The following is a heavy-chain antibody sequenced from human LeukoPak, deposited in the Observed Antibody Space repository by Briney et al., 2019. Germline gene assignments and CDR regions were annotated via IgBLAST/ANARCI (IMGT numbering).Heavy chain of an antibody. CDR3: ARAWSSGWYGLDY. J-gene: IGHJ4*02. CDR2: ISYDGSNK. D-gene: IGHD6-19*01. V-gene: IGHV3-30-3*01. CDR1: GFTFSSYA. Sequence: PGRSLRLSCAASGFTFSSYAMHWVRQAPGKGLEWVAVISYDGSNKYYADSVKGRFTISRDNSKNTLYLQMNSLRAEDTAVYYCARAWSSGWYGLDYWGQGNLVTVSS.